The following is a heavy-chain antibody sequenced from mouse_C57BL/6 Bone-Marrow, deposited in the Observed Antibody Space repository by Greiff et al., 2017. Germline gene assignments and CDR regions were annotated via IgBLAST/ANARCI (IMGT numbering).Heavy chain of an antibody. CDR3: ARELGHWYFDV. J-gene: IGHJ1*03. D-gene: IGHD4-1*01. V-gene: IGHV3-6*01. CDR2: ISYDGSN. Sequence: EVQLQESGPGLVKPSQSLSLTCSVTGYSITSGYYWNWIRQFPGNKLEWMGYISYDGSNNYNPSLKNRISITRDTSKNQFFLKLNSVTTEDTATYYCARELGHWYFDVWGTGTTVTVSS. CDR1: GYSITSGYY.